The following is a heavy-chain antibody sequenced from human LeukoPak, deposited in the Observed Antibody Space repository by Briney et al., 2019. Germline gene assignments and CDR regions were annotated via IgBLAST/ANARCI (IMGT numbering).Heavy chain of an antibody. V-gene: IGHV3-9*01. CDR2: ISWNSGSI. D-gene: IGHD2-21*02. J-gene: IGHJ4*02. CDR3: AKGPSVTATIDY. Sequence: GRSLRLSCAASGCTFDDYAMHWVRQAPGKGLEWVSGISWNSGSIGYADSVKGRFTISRDNAKNSLYLQMNSLRAEDTALYYCAKGPSVTATIDYWGQGTLVTVSS. CDR1: GCTFDDYA.